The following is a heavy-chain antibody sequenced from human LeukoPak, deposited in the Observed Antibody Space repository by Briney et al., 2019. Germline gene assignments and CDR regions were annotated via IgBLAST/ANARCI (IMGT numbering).Heavy chain of an antibody. CDR2: INPNSGGT. D-gene: IGHD3-22*01. J-gene: IGHJ3*02. Sequence: ASVKVSCKASGYTFTGYYMHWVRQAPGQGLEWMGWINPNSGGTNYAQKFQGRVTMTRDTSISTAYMELSRLRSDDTAVYYCWYYYDSSNAVVNAFDIWGQGTMVTVSS. V-gene: IGHV1-2*02. CDR1: GYTFTGYY. CDR3: WYYYDSSNAVVNAFDI.